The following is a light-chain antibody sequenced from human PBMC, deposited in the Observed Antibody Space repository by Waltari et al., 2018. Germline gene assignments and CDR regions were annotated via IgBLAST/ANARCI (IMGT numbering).Light chain of an antibody. CDR3: SSYTSSSTSLV. CDR2: DVS. CDR1: SSDVGGYNY. Sequence: QSALTQPASVSGSPGQSITISCTGTSSDVGGYNYVSWYQQHPGKAPKLMLYDVSNRPSGVSNRFSGSKSGNTASLTISGLQAEDEADYYCSSYTSSSTSLVFGGGTKLTVL. J-gene: IGLJ2*01. V-gene: IGLV2-14*03.